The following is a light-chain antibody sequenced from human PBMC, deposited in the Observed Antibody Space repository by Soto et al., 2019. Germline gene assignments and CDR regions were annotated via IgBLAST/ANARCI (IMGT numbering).Light chain of an antibody. CDR3: SSYAGSNWYV. CDR2: EVN. J-gene: IGLJ1*01. CDR1: NSDVGGYNY. V-gene: IGLV2-8*01. Sequence: QSVLTQPPSASGSPGQSVTISCTGTNSDVGGYNYVSWYQQYPGKAPKLIIYEVNERPSGVPDRFSGSKSGNTASQTVSGLQIADEADYYCSSYAGSNWYVFGTGTKVTVL.